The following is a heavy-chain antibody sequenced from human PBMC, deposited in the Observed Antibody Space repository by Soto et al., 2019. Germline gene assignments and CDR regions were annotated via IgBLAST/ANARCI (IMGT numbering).Heavy chain of an antibody. D-gene: IGHD3-22*01. CDR1: GFTVTANY. V-gene: IGHV3-53*01. CDR2: IYSGGTT. J-gene: IGHJ4*02. CDR3: ARDRLRGYDNSGFYS. Sequence: GGSLRLSCEVSGFTVTANYMIWVRQAPGKGLEWVSVIYSGGTTYYADSVKGRFTISRDISKNTLDLQMNSLRADDTATYYCARDRLRGYDNSGFYSWGQGTLVTVSS.